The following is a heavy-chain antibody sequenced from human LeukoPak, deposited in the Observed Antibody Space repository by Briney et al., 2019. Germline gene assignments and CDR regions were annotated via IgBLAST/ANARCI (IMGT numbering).Heavy chain of an antibody. CDR2: ISAYNGNT. J-gene: IGHJ4*02. CDR3: ARDLGLPGYYDSSGSDY. V-gene: IGHV1-18*01. D-gene: IGHD3-22*01. CDR1: GYTFTSYG. Sequence: GASVKVSCKASGYTFTSYGISWVRQAPGQGLEWMGWISAYNGNTNYAQKLQGRVTMTTDTSTSTAYMELRSLRSDDTAVYYCARDLGLPGYYDSSGSDYWGQGTLVTVSS.